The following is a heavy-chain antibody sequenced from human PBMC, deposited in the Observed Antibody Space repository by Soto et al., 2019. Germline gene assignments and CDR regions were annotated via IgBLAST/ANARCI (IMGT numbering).Heavy chain of an antibody. V-gene: IGHV3-21*01. CDR1: GFNFITFS. Sequence: DVQLVESGGGLVKPGGSLRLSCAASGFNFITFSMNWVRQAPGKGLEWVSSISASSSSIYYAESVKGRFTVSRDNAKNSLYLQMNSLTAEDTALYSCVRDASNGDAFDIWGQGTTVTVSS. CDR3: VRDASNGDAFDI. CDR2: ISASSSSI. D-gene: IGHD2-8*01. J-gene: IGHJ3*02.